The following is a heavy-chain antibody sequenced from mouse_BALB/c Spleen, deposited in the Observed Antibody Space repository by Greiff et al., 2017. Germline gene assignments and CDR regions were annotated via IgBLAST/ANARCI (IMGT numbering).Heavy chain of an antibody. J-gene: IGHJ2*01. Sequence: VQLQQSGAELVKPGASVKLSCKTSGYTFTSYWMQWVKQRPGQGLGWIGEIFPGTGTTYYNEKFKGKATLTIDTSSSTAYMQLSSLTSEDSAVYFCALYGNYEDYFDYWGQGTTLTVSS. CDR2: IFPGTGTT. D-gene: IGHD2-1*01. V-gene: IGHV1S132*01. CDR1: GYTFTSYW. CDR3: ALYGNYEDYFDY.